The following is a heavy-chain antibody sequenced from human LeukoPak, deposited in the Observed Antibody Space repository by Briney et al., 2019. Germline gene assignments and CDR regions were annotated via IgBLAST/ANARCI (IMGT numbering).Heavy chain of an antibody. J-gene: IGHJ4*02. CDR3: ARDSRIVATIWGGFDY. CDR1: GGSFSGYY. CDR2: IYHSGST. V-gene: IGHV4-34*01. D-gene: IGHD5-12*01. Sequence: SETLSLTCAVYGGSFSGYYWSWIRQPPGKGLEWIGSIYHSGSTYYNPSLKSRVTISVDTSKNQFSQKLSSVTAADTAVYYCARDSRIVATIWGGFDYWGQGTLVTVSS.